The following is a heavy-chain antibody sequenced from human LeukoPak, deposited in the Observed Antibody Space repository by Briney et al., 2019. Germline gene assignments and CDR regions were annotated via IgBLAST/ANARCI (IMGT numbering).Heavy chain of an antibody. CDR1: GGPFSGYY. CDR3: ARIEDDFWSGPFDY. J-gene: IGHJ4*02. Sequence: SETLSLTCAVYGGPFSGYYWSWIRQPPGKGLEWIGEINHSGSTNYNPSLKSRVTISVDTSKNQFSLKLSSVTAADTAVYYCARIEDDFWSGPFDYWGQGTLVTVSS. V-gene: IGHV4-34*01. CDR2: INHSGST. D-gene: IGHD3-3*01.